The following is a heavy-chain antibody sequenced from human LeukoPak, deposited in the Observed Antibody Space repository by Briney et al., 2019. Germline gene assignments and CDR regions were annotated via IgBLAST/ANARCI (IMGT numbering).Heavy chain of an antibody. CDR2: INPNSGGT. CDR1: GYTFTGYY. Sequence: ASVKVSCKASGYTFTGYYMHWARQAPGQGLEWMGRINPNSGGTNYAQKFQGRVTMTRDTSISTAYMELSRLRSDDTAVYYCARAVLLGTDFDYWGQGTLVTVSS. V-gene: IGHV1-2*06. CDR3: ARAVLLGTDFDY. J-gene: IGHJ4*02. D-gene: IGHD5-18*01.